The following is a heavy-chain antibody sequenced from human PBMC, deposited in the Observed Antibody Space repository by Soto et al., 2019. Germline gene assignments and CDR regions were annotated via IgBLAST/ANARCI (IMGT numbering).Heavy chain of an antibody. D-gene: IGHD3-10*02. Sequence: QVQLVQSGAEVKKPGASVKVSCKASGYTFTSYGISWVRQAPGQGLEWMGWISAYNGNTNYAQKLQGRVIMTRDTSTSTAYRELRSLRADEPDVYYWARDHCSGKSLGRWEDYWGQGTLVTVSS. CDR2: ISAYNGNT. CDR3: ARDHCSGKSLGRWEDY. CDR1: GYTFTSYG. V-gene: IGHV1-18*01. J-gene: IGHJ4*02.